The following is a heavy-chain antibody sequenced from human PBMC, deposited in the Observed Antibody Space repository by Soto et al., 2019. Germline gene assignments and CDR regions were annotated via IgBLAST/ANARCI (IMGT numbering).Heavy chain of an antibody. D-gene: IGHD4-17*01. CDR1: GGSFSAYF. V-gene: IGHV4-34*01. CDR2: INHSGST. CDR3: TACIGVYYSGFDY. Sequence: QVQLHQWGAGLLKPSETLSLTCAVYGGSFSAYFWTWIRQPPGQGLEWLGEINHSGSTNFNPSLKSRLTISMDTFKKYFSLQLNSVTAADTAVYYCTACIGVYYSGFDYWGQGTLVTVSS. J-gene: IGHJ4*02.